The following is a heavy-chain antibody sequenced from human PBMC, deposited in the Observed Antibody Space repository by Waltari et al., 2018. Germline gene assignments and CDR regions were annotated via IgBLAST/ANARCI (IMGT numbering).Heavy chain of an antibody. Sequence: QVQLVESGGGVVQPGGSLRLSCAASGFTFSSYGMHWVRQAPGKGLEWVAFIRYDGSNKYYADSVKGRFTISRDNSKNTLYLQMNSLRAEDTAVYYCAKVNIAARRGGGMDVWGQGTTVTVSS. CDR3: AKVNIAARRGGGMDV. V-gene: IGHV3-30*02. CDR1: GFTFSSYG. D-gene: IGHD6-6*01. J-gene: IGHJ6*02. CDR2: IRYDGSNK.